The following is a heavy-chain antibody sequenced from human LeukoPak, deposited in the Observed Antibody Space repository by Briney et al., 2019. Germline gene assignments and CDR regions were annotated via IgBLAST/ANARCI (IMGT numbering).Heavy chain of an antibody. CDR1: GFTFDDYG. CDR3: ARDQAGYDFWSGYPDY. J-gene: IGHJ4*02. D-gene: IGHD3-3*01. V-gene: IGHV3-20*04. CDR2: INWNGGST. Sequence: GGSLRLSCAASGFTFDDYGMSWVRRAPGKGLEWVSGINWNGGSTGYADSVKGRFTISRDNAKNSLYLQMNSLRAEDTALYYCARDQAGYDFWSGYPDYWGQGTLVTVSS.